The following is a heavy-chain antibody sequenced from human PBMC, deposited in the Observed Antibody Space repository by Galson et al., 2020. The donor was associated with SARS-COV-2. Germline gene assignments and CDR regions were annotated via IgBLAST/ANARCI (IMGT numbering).Heavy chain of an antibody. CDR1: GFTFSSYS. D-gene: IGHD3-22*01. CDR2: ISSSSSTI. V-gene: IGHV3-48*02. J-gene: IGHJ4*02. Sequence: GGSLRLSCAASGFTFSSYSVNWVRQAPGKGLEWVSYISSSSSTIYYADSVKGRFTISRDNAKNSLYLQMNSLRDEDTAVYYCAKDRLEGWSYYYDSSGYYSGYWGQGTLVTVSS. CDR3: AKDRLEGWSYYYDSSGYYSGY.